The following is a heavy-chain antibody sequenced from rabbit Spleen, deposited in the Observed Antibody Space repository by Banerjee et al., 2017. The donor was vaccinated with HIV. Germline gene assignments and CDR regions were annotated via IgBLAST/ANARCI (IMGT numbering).Heavy chain of an antibody. D-gene: IGHD1-1*01. CDR2: IYTGSSGST. Sequence: QQQLEESGGGLVKPGGTLTLTCKASGTDFSSSFYYMCWVRQAPGKGLEWIACIYTGSSGSTYYASWAKGRFTISKTSSTTVTLQMTSLTAADTATYFCAKDLTDVIGWNFGLWGQGTLVTVS. CDR3: AKDLTDVIGWNFGL. J-gene: IGHJ3*01. CDR1: GTDFSSSFYY. V-gene: IGHV1S45*01.